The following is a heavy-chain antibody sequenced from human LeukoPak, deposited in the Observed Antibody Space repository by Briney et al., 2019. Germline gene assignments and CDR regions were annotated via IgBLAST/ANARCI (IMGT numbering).Heavy chain of an antibody. J-gene: IGHJ4*02. V-gene: IGHV3-30-3*01. Sequence: GGSLRLSCAASGFTFSSYAMHWVRQAPGKGLEWVAVISYDGSNKYYADSVKGRFTISRDNSKNTLYLQMNSLRAEDTAVYYCARGGTPMTTVTHFDYWGQGTLVTVSS. CDR2: ISYDGSNK. CDR1: GFTFSSYA. CDR3: ARGGTPMTTVTHFDY. D-gene: IGHD4-17*01.